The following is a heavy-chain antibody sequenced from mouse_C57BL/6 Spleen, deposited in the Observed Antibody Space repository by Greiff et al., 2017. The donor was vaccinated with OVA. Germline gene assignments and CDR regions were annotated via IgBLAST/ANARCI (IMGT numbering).Heavy chain of an antibody. D-gene: IGHD2-1*01. CDR1: GFNIKDDY. Sequence: VQLKESGAELVRPGASVKLSCTASGFNIKDDYMHWVKQRPEQGLEWIGWIDPENGDTEYASKFQGKATITADTSSNTAYLQLSSLTSEDTAVYYCTTGNYVDYYAMDYWGQGTSVTVSS. CDR3: TTGNYVDYYAMDY. CDR2: IDPENGDT. J-gene: IGHJ4*01. V-gene: IGHV14-4*01.